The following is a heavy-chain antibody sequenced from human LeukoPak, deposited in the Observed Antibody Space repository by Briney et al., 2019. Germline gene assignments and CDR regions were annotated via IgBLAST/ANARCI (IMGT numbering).Heavy chain of an antibody. CDR1: GFTVSSNY. V-gene: IGHV3-53*01. CDR2: IYSGGST. J-gene: IGHJ5*02. Sequence: PGGSLRLSCAASGFTVSSNYMSWVRQAPGKGLEWVSVIYSGGSTYYADSVKGRFTISRDNSKNTLHLQMNSLRAEDTAVYYCVREGYNNTWYRSWGQGTLVTVSS. CDR3: VREGYNNTWYRS. D-gene: IGHD6-13*01.